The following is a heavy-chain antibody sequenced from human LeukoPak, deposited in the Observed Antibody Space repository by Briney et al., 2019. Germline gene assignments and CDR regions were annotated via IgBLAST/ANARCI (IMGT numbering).Heavy chain of an antibody. J-gene: IGHJ3*02. Sequence: SETLSHTYSISGGSLSSSLYYWAWIRQPPGKGLDCIGSISYSGSTYYNSSLKSRLTISVDTSKNQFSLRLSSVTAADTAVYYCARHSDRRNYHDPFDIWGQGTMATVSS. CDR1: GGSLSSSLYY. D-gene: IGHD1-7*01. V-gene: IGHV4-39*01. CDR2: ISYSGST. CDR3: ARHSDRRNYHDPFDI.